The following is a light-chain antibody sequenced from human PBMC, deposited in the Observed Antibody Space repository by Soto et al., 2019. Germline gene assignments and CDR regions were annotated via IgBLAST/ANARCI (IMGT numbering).Light chain of an antibody. CDR1: SSDVGGYNY. V-gene: IGLV2-14*01. Sequence: QSVLTQPASVSGSPGQSSTIFCTGTSSDVGGYNYVSWYQQHPGKAPKLMIYDVSNRPSGVSNRFSGSKSGNTASLTISGLQAEDEADYYCSSYTSSSTLYVFGTGTKVTVL. CDR3: SSYTSSSTLYV. J-gene: IGLJ1*01. CDR2: DVS.